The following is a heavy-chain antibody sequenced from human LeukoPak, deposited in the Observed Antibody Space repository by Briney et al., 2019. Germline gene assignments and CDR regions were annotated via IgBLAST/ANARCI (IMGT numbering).Heavy chain of an antibody. CDR1: GYTFTSYA. J-gene: IGHJ4*02. Sequence: ASVKVSCKASGYTFTSYAMHWVRQAPGKGLEWMGGFDPEDGETIYAQKFQGRVTMTEDTSTDTAYMELSSLRSEDTAVYYCATSGSYSEPIDYWGQGTLVTVSS. D-gene: IGHD1-26*01. V-gene: IGHV1-24*01. CDR2: FDPEDGET. CDR3: ATSGSYSEPIDY.